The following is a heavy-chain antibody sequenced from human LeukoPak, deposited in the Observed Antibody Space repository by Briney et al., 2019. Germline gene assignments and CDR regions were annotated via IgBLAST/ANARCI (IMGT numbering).Heavy chain of an antibody. CDR2: IYSGGST. Sequence: PGESLRLSCAASGFTVSSNYMSWVRQAPGKGLEWVSVIYSGGSTYYADSVKGRFTISRDNSKNTLYLQMNSLRAEDTAVYYCARDLTGSYYFDYWGQGTLVTVSS. V-gene: IGHV3-53*01. J-gene: IGHJ4*02. CDR3: ARDLTGSYYFDY. D-gene: IGHD1-26*01. CDR1: GFTVSSNY.